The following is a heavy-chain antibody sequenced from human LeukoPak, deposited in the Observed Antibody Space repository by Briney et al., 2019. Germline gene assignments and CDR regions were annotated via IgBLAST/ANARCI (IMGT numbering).Heavy chain of an antibody. J-gene: IGHJ4*02. CDR2: IYYSGST. Sequence: PSETLSLTCTVSGGSISSYYWSWIRQPPGKGLEWIGYIYYSGSTNYNPSLKSRVTISVDTSKNQFSLKLSSVTAADTAVYYCARDAYYYDSGGYSFDYWGQGTLVTVSS. CDR1: GGSISSYY. D-gene: IGHD3-22*01. CDR3: ARDAYYYDSGGYSFDY. V-gene: IGHV4-59*01.